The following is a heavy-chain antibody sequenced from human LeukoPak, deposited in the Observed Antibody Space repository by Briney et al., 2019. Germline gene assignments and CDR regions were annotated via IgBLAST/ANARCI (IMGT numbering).Heavy chain of an antibody. Sequence: SETLSLTCTVSGGSISSGDYYWSWIRQPPGKGLEWIGYIYYSGSTYYNPSLKSRVTISIDTSKNQFSLELSSVTAADTAVYYCARGIYRVRGLVGGFDYWGQGTLVPVSS. J-gene: IGHJ4*02. CDR3: ARGIYRVRGLVGGFDY. D-gene: IGHD3-10*01. CDR2: IYYSGST. V-gene: IGHV4-30-4*01. CDR1: GGSISSGDYY.